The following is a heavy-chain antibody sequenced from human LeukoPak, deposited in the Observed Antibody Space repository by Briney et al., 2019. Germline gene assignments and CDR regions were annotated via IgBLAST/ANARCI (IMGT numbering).Heavy chain of an antibody. D-gene: IGHD3-10*01. J-gene: IGHJ6*02. V-gene: IGHV3-30*03. Sequence: GGSLRLSCAASGFTFSSYGTHWVRQAPGKGLEWVAVISYDGSNKYYADSVKGRFTISADISIRTAYLQWSSLRASDTAVYYCARHQPYGSRSFSALAYYGMDVWGQGTTVSVS. CDR2: ISYDGSNK. CDR3: ARHQPYGSRSFSALAYYGMDV. CDR1: GFTFSSYG.